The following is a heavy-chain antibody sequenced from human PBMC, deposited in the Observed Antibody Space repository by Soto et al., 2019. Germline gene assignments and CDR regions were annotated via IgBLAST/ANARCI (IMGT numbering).Heavy chain of an antibody. J-gene: IGHJ4*02. CDR1: GFTVGNNY. Sequence: EVQLVESGGGLIQPGGSLKLSCAASGFTVGNNYMSWVRQAPGKGLEWVSLIYSTGTTKYADSVKGRFTVSRDNAKNTLYLQMNSRRAEDTAVYYCAKDGMGSGSHYNSFGYWGQGTLVTVSS. V-gene: IGHV3-53*01. D-gene: IGHD3-10*01. CDR2: IYSTGTT. CDR3: AKDGMGSGSHYNSFGY.